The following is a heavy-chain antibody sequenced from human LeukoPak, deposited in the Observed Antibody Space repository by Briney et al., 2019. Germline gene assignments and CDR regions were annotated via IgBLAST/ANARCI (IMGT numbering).Heavy chain of an antibody. V-gene: IGHV3-23*01. J-gene: IGHJ4*02. Sequence: GGSLRLSCAASGFTFSTYSMNWVRQVPGKGLEWVSSISGSGGNTYYADSVKSRFTISRDNSKNTLYLQMNSLRADDTAVYYCAKPAKTDYADYWGQGTLVTVSS. D-gene: IGHD1-14*01. CDR1: GFTFSTYS. CDR3: AKPAKTDYADY. CDR2: ISGSGGNT.